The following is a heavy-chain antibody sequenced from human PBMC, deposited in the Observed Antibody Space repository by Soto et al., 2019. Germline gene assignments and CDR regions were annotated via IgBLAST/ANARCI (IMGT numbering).Heavy chain of an antibody. CDR1: GFTFSGFA. D-gene: IGHD2-2*01. CDR3: ESDYCSSTTCSHDF. CDR2: ISYDGNYK. V-gene: IGHV3-30*03. Sequence: QVQLEESGGGVVQPGRSLRLSYAASGFTFSGFAMHWVRQAPGKGLEWVAIISYDGNYKNYADSVKGRVTISRDNCKNTLYLQTNSLRVEDTAVYYCESDYCSSTTCSHDFWGQGTLVTVSS. J-gene: IGHJ4*02.